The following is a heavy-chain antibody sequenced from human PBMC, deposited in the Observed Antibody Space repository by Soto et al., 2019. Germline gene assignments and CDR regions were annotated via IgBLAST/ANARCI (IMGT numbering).Heavy chain of an antibody. J-gene: IGHJ4*02. Sequence: EVQLVESGGGLVQPGGSLRLSCSASGFIFSSYAMHWVRQAPGKGLEHASTISSNGGSTHYADAVKGRFTISRDNSKNTLYLQMSSLRAEDTAVYYCVKDQFLPGRYGSGSYLSFDYWGRGTLVTVSS. CDR1: GFIFSSYA. V-gene: IGHV3-64D*08. CDR3: VKDQFLPGRYGSGSYLSFDY. CDR2: ISSNGGST. D-gene: IGHD3-10*01.